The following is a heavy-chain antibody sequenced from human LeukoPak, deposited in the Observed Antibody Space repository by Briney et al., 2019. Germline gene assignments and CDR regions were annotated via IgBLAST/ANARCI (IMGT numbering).Heavy chain of an antibody. J-gene: IGHJ5*02. D-gene: IGHD6-6*01. Sequence: SETLSLTCTVSGGSISSHYWSWIRQPPGKGLEWIGYIYYSGSTNYNPSLKSRVTISVDTSKNQFSLKLSSVTAADTAVYYCARGVAALGYNWFDPWGQGTLVTVSS. V-gene: IGHV4-59*11. CDR1: GGSISSHY. CDR2: IYYSGST. CDR3: ARGVAALGYNWFDP.